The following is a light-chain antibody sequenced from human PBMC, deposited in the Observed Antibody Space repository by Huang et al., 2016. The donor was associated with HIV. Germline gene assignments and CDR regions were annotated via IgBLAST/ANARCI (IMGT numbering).Light chain of an antibody. CDR1: QSVGSD. CDR3: QHYNDWSPWT. Sequence: EIVMTQSPATLSVSPGDTATLSCRASQSVGSDLAWYQHKSGQAPRRLIYGAFIRATGIPARFGGSGSGTEFTLTISSLQSEDIAVYYCQHYNDWSPWTFGQGTKVEIK. CDR2: GAF. V-gene: IGKV3-15*01. J-gene: IGKJ1*01.